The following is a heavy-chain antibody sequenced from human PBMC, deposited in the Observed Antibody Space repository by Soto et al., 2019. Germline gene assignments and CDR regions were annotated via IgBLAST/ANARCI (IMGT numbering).Heavy chain of an antibody. V-gene: IGHV3-23*01. Sequence: GGSLRLSCAASGFTFSSYAMSWVRQAPGKGLEWVSAISGSGGSTYYADSVKGRFTISRDNSKNTLYLQMNSLRAEDTAVYYCAKVRVYGRYSSSQFIRMDAFDIWGQGTMVTVSS. D-gene: IGHD6-13*01. CDR3: AKVRVYGRYSSSQFIRMDAFDI. CDR2: ISGSGGST. CDR1: GFTFSSYA. J-gene: IGHJ3*02.